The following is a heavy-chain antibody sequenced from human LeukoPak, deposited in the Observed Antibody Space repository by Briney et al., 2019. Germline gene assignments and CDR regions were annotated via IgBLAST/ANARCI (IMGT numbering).Heavy chain of an antibody. CDR1: GYSFTSYW. Sequence: GESLKISCKGSGYSFTSYWIGWVRQMPGKGLEWMGIIYPSDSDTRYSPSFRGQVTISADKSISTAYLQWSSLKASDTAMYYCARRYCSNSCYQMDIWGQGTTVTVSS. J-gene: IGHJ6*02. V-gene: IGHV5-51*01. D-gene: IGHD2-2*01. CDR2: IYPSDSDT. CDR3: ARRYCSNSCYQMDI.